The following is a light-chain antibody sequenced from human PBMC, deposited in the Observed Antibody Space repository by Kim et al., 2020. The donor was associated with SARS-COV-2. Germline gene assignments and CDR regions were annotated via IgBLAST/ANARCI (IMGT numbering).Light chain of an antibody. J-gene: IGLJ1*01. V-gene: IGLV2-23*02. CDR2: DVT. CDR1: GSGVGTYDL. CDR3: CSYAGSHTLYV. Sequence: VTVSCTVTGSGVGTYDLVSWHQQHPGKAPKRMIYDVTKRPSGISNRFSGSKSGNTASLTISGLQAEDEADYYCCSYAGSHTLYVFGTGTKVTVL.